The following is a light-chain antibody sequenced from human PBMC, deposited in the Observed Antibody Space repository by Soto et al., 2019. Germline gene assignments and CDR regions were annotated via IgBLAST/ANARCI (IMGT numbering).Light chain of an antibody. CDR2: GAS. Sequence: EIVLTQSPGTLSLSPGERATLSCRASQSVSSSYLAWYQQKPGQAPRLLIYGASSRATGIPDRFSGSGSGTDFTLTISRLEPEDFAVYYCQQYGSLGTFGQGTKLEIK. J-gene: IGKJ2*02. CDR3: QQYGSLGT. CDR1: QSVSSSY. V-gene: IGKV3-20*01.